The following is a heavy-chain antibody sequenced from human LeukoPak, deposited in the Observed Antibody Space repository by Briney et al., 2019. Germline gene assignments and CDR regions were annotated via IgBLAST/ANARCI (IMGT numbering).Heavy chain of an antibody. CDR2: IIPIFGTA. CDR1: GGTFSSYA. D-gene: IGHD3-3*01. Sequence: SVKVSCKASGGTFSSYAISWVRQAPGQGLEWMGGIIPIFGTANYAQKFRGRVTITADESTSTAYMELSSLRSEDTAVYYCVRILEWLPNGYYGMDVWGQGTTVTVSS. J-gene: IGHJ6*02. V-gene: IGHV1-69*01. CDR3: VRILEWLPNGYYGMDV.